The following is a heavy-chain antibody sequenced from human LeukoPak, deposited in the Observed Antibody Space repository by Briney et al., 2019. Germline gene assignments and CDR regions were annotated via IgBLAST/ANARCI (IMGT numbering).Heavy chain of an antibody. Sequence: ASVTVSCKASGYTFTSYDINWVRQAPGQGLEWMGWMNPNSGNTGYAQKFQGRVTMTRNTSISTAYMELSSLRSEDTAVYYCARGASGSLLRVIYYYYMDVWGKGTTVTISS. CDR2: MNPNSGNT. CDR1: GYTFTSYD. J-gene: IGHJ6*03. V-gene: IGHV1-8*02. CDR3: ARGASGSLLRVIYYYYMDV. D-gene: IGHD3-10*01.